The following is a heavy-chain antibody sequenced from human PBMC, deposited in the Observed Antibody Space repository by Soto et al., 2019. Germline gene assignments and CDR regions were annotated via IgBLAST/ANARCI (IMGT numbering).Heavy chain of an antibody. J-gene: IGHJ3*02. Sequence: SQTLSLTCAISGDSVSSNSAAWNWIRQSPSRGLEWLGRTYYRSKWYNDYAVSVKSRITINPDTSKNQFSLQLNSVTPEDTAVYYCARDVNWNYRPSAYDSSGYYPPGAFDIWGQGTMVTVSS. V-gene: IGHV6-1*01. CDR2: TYYRSKWYN. CDR1: GDSVSSNSAA. CDR3: ARDVNWNYRPSAYDSSGYYPPGAFDI. D-gene: IGHD3-22*01.